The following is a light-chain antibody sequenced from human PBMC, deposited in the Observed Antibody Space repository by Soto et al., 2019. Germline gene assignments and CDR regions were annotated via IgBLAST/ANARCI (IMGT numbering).Light chain of an antibody. CDR2: EGS. J-gene: IGLJ2*01. CDR3: CSYAGSSTLV. CDR1: SSDVGSYNL. V-gene: IGLV2-23*01. Sequence: QSALTQPASVSGSPGQWITISCTGTSSDVGSYNLVSWDQQHPGKAPKLMIYEGSKRPSGVSNRFSGSKSGNTASLTISGLQAEDEADYYCCSYAGSSTLVFGGGTQLTVL.